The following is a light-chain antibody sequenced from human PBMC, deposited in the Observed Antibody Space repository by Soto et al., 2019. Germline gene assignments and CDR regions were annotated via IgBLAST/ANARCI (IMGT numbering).Light chain of an antibody. CDR2: NNN. J-gene: IGLJ3*02. CDR1: SSNFGSNN. CDR3: AVWDDGLNGWV. V-gene: IGLV1-44*01. Sequence: QSVVTQPPSASGTPGQRVTISCSGSSSNFGSNNVNWYQQLQGTAPKLLIYNNNQRPSGVPDRFSGSKSATSASLAISGRQSEDEADYYCAVWDDGLNGWVFGGGTKLTVL.